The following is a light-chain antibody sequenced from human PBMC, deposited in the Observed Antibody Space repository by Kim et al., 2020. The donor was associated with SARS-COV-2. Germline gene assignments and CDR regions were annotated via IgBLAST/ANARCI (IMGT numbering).Light chain of an antibody. Sequence: VIWMTQSPSLLSASTGDRVTISCRVSQDVSSYLAWYQQKPGKAPELLIYAASSLQSGVPSRFSGSGSGTDFTLTISGLQSEDFATYYCQQYYSFPYTFGQGTKLEI. V-gene: IGKV1D-8*01. J-gene: IGKJ2*01. CDR1: QDVSSY. CDR2: AAS. CDR3: QQYYSFPYT.